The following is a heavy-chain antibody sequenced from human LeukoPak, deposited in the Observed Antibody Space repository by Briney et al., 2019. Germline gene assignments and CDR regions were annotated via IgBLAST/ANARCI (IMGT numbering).Heavy chain of an antibody. V-gene: IGHV3-21*01. CDR3: ARGGSRQPFDY. CDR1: GFTFSSYS. Sequence: GGSLRLSCAASGFTFSSYSMNWVRQAPGKGLEWVSSISSSSSYIYYADSVKGRFTISRDNAKNSLYLQMNSLRAEDTAVYYCARGGSRQPFDYWGQGTLVAVFS. CDR2: ISSSSSYI. D-gene: IGHD1-26*01. J-gene: IGHJ4*02.